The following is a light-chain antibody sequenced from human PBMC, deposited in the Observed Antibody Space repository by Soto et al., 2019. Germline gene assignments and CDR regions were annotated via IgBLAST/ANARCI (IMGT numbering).Light chain of an antibody. CDR2: AVT. Sequence: HSVLTQPASVSGSPGQSITISCTGTSSDVGGHNYVSWYQQHPGKAPKLMIYAVTDRPSGVSSRFSGSKSGNTASLTISGLQAEDEAEYYCSSYTSSSTLFGTGTKVTVL. V-gene: IGLV2-14*01. J-gene: IGLJ1*01. CDR3: SSYTSSSTL. CDR1: SSDVGGHNY.